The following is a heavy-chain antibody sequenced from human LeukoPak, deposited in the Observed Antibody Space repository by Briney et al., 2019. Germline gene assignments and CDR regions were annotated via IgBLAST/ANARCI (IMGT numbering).Heavy chain of an antibody. J-gene: IGHJ4*02. CDR3: SREWGNGNDLRPDS. CDR2: IRSSIYGGTP. D-gene: IGHD1-1*01. Sequence: GGSLRLSCTSSGFTFRGFAVSWFRQAPGKGLEWIGFIRSSIYGGTPKAAASVKGRFIFSRDDSKGVAYLRMNSLKTDDTAVYYCSREWGNGNDLRPDSWGQGTLVTVSS. V-gene: IGHV3-49*03. CDR1: GFTFRGFA.